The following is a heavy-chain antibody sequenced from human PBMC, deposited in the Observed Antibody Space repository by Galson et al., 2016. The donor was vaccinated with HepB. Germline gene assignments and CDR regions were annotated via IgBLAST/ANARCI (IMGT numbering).Heavy chain of an antibody. V-gene: IGHV3-49*03. J-gene: IGHJ1*01. D-gene: IGHD2-15*01. Sequence: FLRLSCPTSGFTFGHYALSWFPPAPGKGLEWVGFIRRTPSGGRTDYAPSARGRCTISKDDSNSTAYLQMNSLNIEGTGVYYCARGGYCSRGPCYPRIEYFDHWGRGILVTVSS. CDR1: GFTFGHYA. CDR3: ARGGYCSRGPCYPRIEYFDH. CDR2: IRRTPSGGRT.